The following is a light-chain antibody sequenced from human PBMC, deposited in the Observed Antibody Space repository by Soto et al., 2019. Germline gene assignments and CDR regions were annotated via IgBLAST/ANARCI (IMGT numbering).Light chain of an antibody. CDR1: QNIITF. Sequence: AAVADRLTITCRASQNIITFLNWYQQKPGTAPKVLIYHASNLQSGVPSRFSGSGSGTEFTFAIRRLQPNDFATYYCHQYNSYAFGQGTKVDIK. CDR3: HQYNSYA. V-gene: IGKV1-5*01. J-gene: IGKJ1*01. CDR2: HAS.